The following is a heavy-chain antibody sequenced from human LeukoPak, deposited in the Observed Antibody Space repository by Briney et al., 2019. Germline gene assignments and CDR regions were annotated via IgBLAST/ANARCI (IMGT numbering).Heavy chain of an antibody. V-gene: IGHV1-3*01. CDR1: GYTFTTCA. Sequence: ASVKVSCKTSGYTFTTCAVHWVRQAPGQRLEWMGWIHADSGNTKYSQKLQGRVAIARDTSTGTAYMELRSLRPDDTAVYYCARDLTSNVAVTEYHYYAMDVWGQGTTVTVSS. J-gene: IGHJ6*02. D-gene: IGHD6-19*01. CDR3: ARDLTSNVAVTEYHYYAMDV. CDR2: IHADSGNT.